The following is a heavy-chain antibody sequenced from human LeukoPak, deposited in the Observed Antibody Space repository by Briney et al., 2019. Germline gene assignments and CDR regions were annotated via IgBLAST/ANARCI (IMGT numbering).Heavy chain of an antibody. CDR1: GFTFSSYA. D-gene: IGHD3-22*01. Sequence: GGSLRLSCAASGFTFSSYAMSWVRQAPGKGLEWVSAISGSGGSTYYADFVKGRFTISRDNSKNTIYLQMNSLRAEDTAVYYCAKASAMIVVVSKHFDYWGQGTLVTVSS. CDR2: ISGSGGST. V-gene: IGHV3-23*01. CDR3: AKASAMIVVVSKHFDY. J-gene: IGHJ4*02.